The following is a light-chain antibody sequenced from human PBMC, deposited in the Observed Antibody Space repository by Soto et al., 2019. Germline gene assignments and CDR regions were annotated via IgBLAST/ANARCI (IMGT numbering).Light chain of an antibody. CDR3: SSYAGSSNFV. J-gene: IGLJ1*01. CDR2: EVS. Sequence: QSALTQPPSASGSPGQSVTISCTGTSSDVGGYNFVSWHQQHPGKAPKLMIYEVSKRPSGVPDRFSGSKSGNTASLTVSGLQAEDEADYYCSSYAGSSNFVFGTGTKATVL. CDR1: SSDVGGYNF. V-gene: IGLV2-8*01.